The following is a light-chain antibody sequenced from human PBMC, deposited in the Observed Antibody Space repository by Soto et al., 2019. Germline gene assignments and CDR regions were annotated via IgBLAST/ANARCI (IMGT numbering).Light chain of an antibody. CDR1: SSNIGAGYD. CDR3: QSYDSRLSVV. Sequence: QSVLTQPPSVSGAPGQRVTISCTGSSSNIGAGYDVHWYKHLPGTAPKLLISGNTNRPSGVPDRFSGSKSGTSASLAITGLQAEDEADYYCQSYDSRLSVVFGTGTKVTVL. J-gene: IGLJ1*01. CDR2: GNT. V-gene: IGLV1-40*01.